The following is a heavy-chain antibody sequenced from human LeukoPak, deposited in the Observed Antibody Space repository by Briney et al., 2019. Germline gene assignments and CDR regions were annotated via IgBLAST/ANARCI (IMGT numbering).Heavy chain of an antibody. Sequence: GGSLRLSCAASGFTFSSYAMSWVRQAPGKGLEWVSAISGSGGSTYYADSVKGRFTISRDNSKNTLYLQMNSLRAEDTAVYHCARARGKVAATFDYWGQGTLVTVSS. V-gene: IGHV3-23*01. D-gene: IGHD2-15*01. CDR3: ARARGKVAATFDY. J-gene: IGHJ4*02. CDR1: GFTFSSYA. CDR2: ISGSGGST.